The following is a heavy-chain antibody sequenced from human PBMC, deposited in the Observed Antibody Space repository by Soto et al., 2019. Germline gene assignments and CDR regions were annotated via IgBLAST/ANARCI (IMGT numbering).Heavy chain of an antibody. CDR1: GFTFSDHY. CDR2: ARNKANSYTT. Sequence: EVQLVESGGGLVQPGGSLRLSCAASGFTFSDHYMDWVRLAPGKGLEWVGRARNKANSYTTECAASVKGRFTISRDDSKISLYLQMNSLKTEDTAVYYCAREPTYGDYAQDAIYYFDSCGQGTLVTVSS. J-gene: IGHJ4*02. V-gene: IGHV3-72*01. CDR3: AREPTYGDYAQDAIYYFDS. D-gene: IGHD4-17*01.